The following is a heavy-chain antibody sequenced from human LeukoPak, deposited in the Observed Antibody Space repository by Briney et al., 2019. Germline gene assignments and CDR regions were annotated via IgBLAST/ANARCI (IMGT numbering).Heavy chain of an antibody. D-gene: IGHD3-10*01. CDR1: GYSFTSYW. Sequence: GESPKISRKGSGYSFTSYWIGWVRQMPGKGLEWMWIIYPGDSDTRYSPSFQGQVTISADKSISTAYLQWSSLKASDTAMYYCARHGREVVRGVTQYYYYGMDVWGQGTTVTVSS. CDR2: IYPGDSDT. CDR3: ARHGREVVRGVTQYYYYGMDV. J-gene: IGHJ6*02. V-gene: IGHV5-51*01.